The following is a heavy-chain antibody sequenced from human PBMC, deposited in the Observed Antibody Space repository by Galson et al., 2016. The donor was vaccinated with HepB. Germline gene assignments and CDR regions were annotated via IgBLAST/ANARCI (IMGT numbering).Heavy chain of an antibody. CDR1: GDSLTTYGYY. CDR2: IYYRGST. D-gene: IGHD3-10*01. V-gene: IGHV4-39*01. CDR3: ARASYYNYHNAFDI. J-gene: IGHJ3*02. Sequence: SETLSLTCTVSGDSLTTYGYYWGWIRQPPGMGLEWVGSIYYRGSTYYNPSLKSRVSVSVDTSKNQFSLKLSSVTAADTAVYYCARASYYNYHNAFDIWGQGTMVTVSS.